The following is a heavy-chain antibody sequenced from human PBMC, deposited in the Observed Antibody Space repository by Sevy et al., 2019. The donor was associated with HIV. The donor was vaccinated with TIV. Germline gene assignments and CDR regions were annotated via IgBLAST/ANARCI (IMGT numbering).Heavy chain of an antibody. Sequence: GGSLRLSCAASGFTFSSYGMHWVRQAPGKGLEWVAVISYDGSNKYYAYSVKGRFTISRDNSKNTLYLQMNSLRAEDTAVYYCARQGLIVGATGGYFDYWGQGTLVTVSS. V-gene: IGHV3-30*03. D-gene: IGHD1-26*01. CDR2: ISYDGSNK. J-gene: IGHJ4*02. CDR3: ARQGLIVGATGGYFDY. CDR1: GFTFSSYG.